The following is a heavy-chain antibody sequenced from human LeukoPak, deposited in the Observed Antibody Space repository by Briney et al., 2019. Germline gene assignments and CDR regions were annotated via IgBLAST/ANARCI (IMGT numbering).Heavy chain of an antibody. CDR3: ARLYYDFWSGYYTGSIFDY. Sequence: SETLSLTCTVSGGSISSYYWSWIRQPAGKGLEWIGRIYTSGSTYYNPSLKSRVTISVDTSKNQFSLKLSSVTAADTAVHYCARLYYDFWSGYYTGSIFDYWGQGTLVTVSS. D-gene: IGHD3-3*01. J-gene: IGHJ4*02. V-gene: IGHV4-4*07. CDR1: GGSISSYY. CDR2: IYTSGST.